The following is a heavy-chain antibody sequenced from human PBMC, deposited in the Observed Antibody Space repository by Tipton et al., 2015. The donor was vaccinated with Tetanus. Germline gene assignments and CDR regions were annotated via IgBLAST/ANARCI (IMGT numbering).Heavy chain of an antibody. V-gene: IGHV4-30-4*01. Sequence: TLSLTCTVSGDSISSYYWSWIRQSPGKGLEWIGHVYYSGRTYYNPSLKSRVTISADMSKNQFSLKLTSVTAADTATYYCARMGFTYGQVVYWGQGTLVTVAS. CDR2: VYYSGRT. CDR1: GDSISSYY. J-gene: IGHJ4*02. D-gene: IGHD5-18*01. CDR3: ARMGFTYGQVVY.